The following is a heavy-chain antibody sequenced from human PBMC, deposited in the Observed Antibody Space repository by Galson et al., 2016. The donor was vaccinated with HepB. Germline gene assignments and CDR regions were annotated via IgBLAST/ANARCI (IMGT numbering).Heavy chain of an antibody. J-gene: IGHJ4*02. CDR2: INVNGETT. CDR3: AGGTSWHHFNF. CDR1: GFSISDYA. D-gene: IGHD4-23*01. V-gene: IGHV3-23*01. Sequence: SLRLSCAAPGFSISDYAMRWVRQAPGKGLEWVSSINVNGETTYYADSVKGRFTISRDNSRNTLYLQMNSLRVEDAAIYFCAGGTSWHHFNFWGQGSLVTVSS.